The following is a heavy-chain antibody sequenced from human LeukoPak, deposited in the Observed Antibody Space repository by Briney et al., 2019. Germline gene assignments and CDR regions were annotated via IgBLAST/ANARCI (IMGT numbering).Heavy chain of an antibody. V-gene: IGHV3-7*01. Sequence: GGPLRLSCAASGFTFSNYWMGWVRQAPGKRPEWVANMNIDGSEKYYADSVKGRFSISRDNARNSVYLQMASLRVEDTAVYYCAKVSYYDSSGSLGYWGQGTLVTVSS. J-gene: IGHJ4*02. CDR3: AKVSYYDSSGSLGY. CDR2: MNIDGSEK. CDR1: GFTFSNYW. D-gene: IGHD3-22*01.